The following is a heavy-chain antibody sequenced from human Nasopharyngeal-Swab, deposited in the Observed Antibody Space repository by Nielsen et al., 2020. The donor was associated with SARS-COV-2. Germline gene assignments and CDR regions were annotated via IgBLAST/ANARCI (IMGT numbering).Heavy chain of an antibody. J-gene: IGHJ6*04. CDR2: ISAYNGNT. Sequence: ASVKVSCKASGYTFTSYGISWVRQAPGQGLEWMGWISAYNGNTNYAQKLQGRVTMTTDTSTSTAYMELRSLRSDDTAVYYCARGLYSSGFSYYYYGMDVWGKGTTVTVSS. CDR1: GYTFTSYG. D-gene: IGHD6-19*01. CDR3: ARGLYSSGFSYYYYGMDV. V-gene: IGHV1-18*01.